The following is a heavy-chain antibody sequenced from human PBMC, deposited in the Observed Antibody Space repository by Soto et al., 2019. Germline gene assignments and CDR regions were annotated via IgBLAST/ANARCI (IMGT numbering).Heavy chain of an antibody. CDR2: IYYSGST. V-gene: IGHV4-31*03. J-gene: IGHJ4*02. CDR3: ARYCGSSSCYGVFDY. D-gene: IGHD2-2*01. CDR1: GGSISSGGYY. Sequence: LSLTCTVSGGSISSGGYYWSWIRQHPGKGLEWIGYIYYSGSTYYNPSLKSRVTISVDASKNQFSLKLSSVTAADTAVYYCARYCGSSSCYGVFDYWGQGTLVTVSS.